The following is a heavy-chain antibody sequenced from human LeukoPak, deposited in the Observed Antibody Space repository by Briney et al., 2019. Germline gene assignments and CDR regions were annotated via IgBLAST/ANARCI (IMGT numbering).Heavy chain of an antibody. Sequence: PSETLSLTCTVSGGSISSYYWSWIRQPPGKGLEWIGYIYYSGSTNYNPSLKSRVTISVDTSKNQFSLKLSSVTAADTAVYYCARAPYYYDSSGYYYVFDYWGQGTLVTVSS. CDR2: IYYSGST. CDR3: ARAPYYYDSSGYYYVFDY. J-gene: IGHJ4*02. CDR1: GGSISSYY. V-gene: IGHV4-59*01. D-gene: IGHD3-22*01.